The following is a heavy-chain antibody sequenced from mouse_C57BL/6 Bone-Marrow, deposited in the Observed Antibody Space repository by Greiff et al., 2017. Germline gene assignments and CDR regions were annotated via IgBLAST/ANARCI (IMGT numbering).Heavy chain of an antibody. D-gene: IGHD1-1*01. CDR3: ARFDTGLCDY. J-gene: IGHJ2*01. CDR2: IYPGSGST. Sequence: QVQLQQPGAELVKPGASVKMSCKASGYTFTSYWITWVKQRPGQGLEWIGDIYPGSGSTNYNEKFKGKATLTVDTSSITAYMQLSSLTSEDSAVYYCARFDTGLCDYWGQGTTLTVSS. CDR1: GYTFTSYW. V-gene: IGHV1-55*01.